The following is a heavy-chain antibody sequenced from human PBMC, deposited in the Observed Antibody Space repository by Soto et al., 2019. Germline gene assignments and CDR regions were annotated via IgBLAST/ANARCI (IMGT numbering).Heavy chain of an antibody. J-gene: IGHJ5*02. CDR3: ARGVGSGSYYNQYNWFDP. V-gene: IGHV1-18*01. CDR1: GYTFTNYG. D-gene: IGHD3-10*01. Sequence: QVQLVQSGAEVKKPGASVKVSCKASGYTFTNYGISWVRQAPGQGLEWMGWISAYNGNTKYAQKFQGRVTMTTDTSTSTAYMELRSLRSDDTALYYCARGVGSGSYYNQYNWFDPWGQGTLVTVSS. CDR2: ISAYNGNT.